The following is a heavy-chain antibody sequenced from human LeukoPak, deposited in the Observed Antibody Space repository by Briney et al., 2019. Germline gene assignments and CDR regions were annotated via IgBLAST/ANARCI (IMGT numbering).Heavy chain of an antibody. Sequence: GGSLRLSCAASGFTFDDYGMAWVRQVPGKGLEWVAGINWNGGTTAYADSVKGRFTISRDNAKNSLYLQMNSLRAEDTAFYYCARDLWGSSSSQLATFDYWGPGTPVTVSS. CDR2: INWNGGTT. CDR1: GFTFDDYG. D-gene: IGHD6-6*01. J-gene: IGHJ4*02. V-gene: IGHV3-20*04. CDR3: ARDLWGSSSSQLATFDY.